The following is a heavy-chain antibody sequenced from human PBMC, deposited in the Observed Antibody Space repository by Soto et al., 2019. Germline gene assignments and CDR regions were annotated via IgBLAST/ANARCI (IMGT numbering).Heavy chain of an antibody. CDR1: GGSISSVDHF. J-gene: IGHJ2*01. CDR3: SSLPCSGGGCGYWYFDL. D-gene: IGHD2-15*01. CDR2: IYYSGST. V-gene: IGHV4-39*01. Sequence: SETLSLTCTVSGGSISSVDHFWGWIRQSPGQGLEWIGGIYYSGSTYYNPSLQSRVTLSIDTSKNQFSLRLSSVTAPDTAVYYCSSLPCSGGGCGYWYFDLWGRGSSVT.